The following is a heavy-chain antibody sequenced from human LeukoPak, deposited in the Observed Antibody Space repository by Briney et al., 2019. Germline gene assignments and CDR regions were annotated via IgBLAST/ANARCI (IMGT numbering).Heavy chain of an antibody. CDR3: ARDGGDDAFDI. CDR2: ITSDGSST. J-gene: IGHJ3*02. V-gene: IGHV3-74*01. D-gene: IGHD3-10*01. CDR1: GFTFRSYP. Sequence: GGSLRLSCAASGFTFRSYPMHWVRQAPGKGLVWVSRITSDGSSTSYADSVKGRFTISRDNAKNTLYLQMNSLRAEDTAVYYCARDGGDDAFDIWGQGTMVTVSS.